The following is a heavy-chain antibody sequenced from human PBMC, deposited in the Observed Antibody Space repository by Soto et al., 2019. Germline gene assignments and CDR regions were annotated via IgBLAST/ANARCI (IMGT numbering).Heavy chain of an antibody. J-gene: IGHJ4*02. D-gene: IGHD2-21*01. CDR2: IRATTDGGTA. CDR3: MKKYSISTGGC. Sequence: GGSLRLSCAASGFTFSNAWLSWVRQAPGKGLEWIGRIRATTDGGTADYAAPVKGRFTISRDDSRNTLYLQMNSLKTEDTAVYSCMKKYSISTGGCWGQGTLVTVSS. CDR1: GFTFSNAW. V-gene: IGHV3-15*01.